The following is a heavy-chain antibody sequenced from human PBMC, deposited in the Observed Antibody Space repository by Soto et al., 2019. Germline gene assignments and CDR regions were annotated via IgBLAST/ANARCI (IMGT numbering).Heavy chain of an antibody. J-gene: IGHJ6*02. CDR2: ISYDGSNK. V-gene: IGHV3-30-3*01. D-gene: IGHD5-18*01. Sequence: GGSLRLSCAASGFTFSSYAMHWVRQAPGKGLEWVAVISYDGSNKYYADSVKGRFTISRDNSKNTLYLQMNSLRAEDTAVYYCARGDTILGMDVWGQGTTVTVSS. CDR3: ARGDTILGMDV. CDR1: GFTFSSYA.